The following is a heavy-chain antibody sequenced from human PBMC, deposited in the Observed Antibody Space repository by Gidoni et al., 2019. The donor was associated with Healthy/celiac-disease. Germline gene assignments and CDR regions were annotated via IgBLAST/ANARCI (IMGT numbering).Heavy chain of an antibody. Sequence: QVQLVQSGAEVKKPGSSVKVSCKASGGTFSSYAISWVRQAPGQGLEWMGGIIPIFGTANYAQKFQGRVTITADKSTSTAYMELSSLRSEDTAVYYCARRAYYDYVWGSYRFDYWGQGTLVTVSS. J-gene: IGHJ4*02. CDR2: IIPIFGTA. V-gene: IGHV1-69*06. D-gene: IGHD3-16*02. CDR3: ARRAYYDYVWGSYRFDY. CDR1: GGTFSSYA.